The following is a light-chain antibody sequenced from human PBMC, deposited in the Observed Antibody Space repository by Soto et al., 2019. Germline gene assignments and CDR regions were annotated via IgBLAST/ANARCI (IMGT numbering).Light chain of an antibody. CDR2: EVN. CDR3: CSYVGSSILM. Sequence: QSALTQPASVSGSPGQSITISCTGTSSDVGRYNLVSWYQQLPGKAPKLIIYEVNERPSGISDRFSGSKSGNTASLTISGLQDEDEADYFFCSYVGSSILMFGGGTKLTVL. J-gene: IGLJ3*02. V-gene: IGLV2-23*02. CDR1: SSDVGRYNL.